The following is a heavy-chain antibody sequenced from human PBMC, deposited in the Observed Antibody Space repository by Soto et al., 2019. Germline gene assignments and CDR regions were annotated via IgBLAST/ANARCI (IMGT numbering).Heavy chain of an antibody. CDR3: AGQGGWHFDY. J-gene: IGHJ4*02. Sequence: EVQLVESGGGLEQPGGSLRLSCAASGFTFSSYEMNWVRQAPGKGLEWVSYMSSSGSTIYYADSVKGRFTISRDNAKNSLYLQMNSLRAEDTAVYYCAGQGGWHFDYWGQGTLVTVSS. CDR2: MSSSGSTI. D-gene: IGHD6-19*01. CDR1: GFTFSSYE. V-gene: IGHV3-48*03.